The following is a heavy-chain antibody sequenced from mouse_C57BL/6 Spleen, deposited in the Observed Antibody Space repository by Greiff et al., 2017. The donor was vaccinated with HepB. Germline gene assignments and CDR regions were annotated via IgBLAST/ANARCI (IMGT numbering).Heavy chain of an antibody. D-gene: IGHD3-3*01. CDR1: GYTFTDYY. Sequence: EVKLQQSGPELVKPGASVKISCKASGYTFTDYYMNWVKQSHGKSLEWIGDINPNNGGTSYNQKFKGKATLTVYKSSSTAYMELRSLTSEDSAVYYCAREGDVFDYWGQGTTLTVSS. J-gene: IGHJ2*01. V-gene: IGHV1-26*01. CDR2: INPNNGGT. CDR3: AREGDVFDY.